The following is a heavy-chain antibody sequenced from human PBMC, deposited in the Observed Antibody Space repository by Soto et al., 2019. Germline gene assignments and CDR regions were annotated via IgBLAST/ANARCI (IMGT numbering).Heavy chain of an antibody. Sequence: GGPLRLSYTTSSCNSKNYAVRCVRPAPGKGLEWVAVISYEGSKRDYADSVKGRFTISRDNAKNSLYLQMNSLRDEDMFVYYCARVVAATGWFDPRGQGTLVNGS. CDR3: ARVVAATGWFDP. D-gene: IGHD2-15*01. J-gene: IGHJ5*02. CDR2: ISYEGSKR. V-gene: IGHV3-30*04. CDR1: SCNSKNYA.